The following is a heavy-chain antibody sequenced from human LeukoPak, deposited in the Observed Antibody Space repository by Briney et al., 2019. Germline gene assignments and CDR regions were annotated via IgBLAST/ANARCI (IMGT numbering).Heavy chain of an antibody. Sequence: KNGESLKISRKGSGYSFTSYWIGWVRQMPGKGLEWMGIIYPGDSDTRYSPSFQGQVTISADKSISTAYLQWSSLKASDTAMYYCARQPITIFGVVIYGDTFDIWGQGTMVTVSS. V-gene: IGHV5-51*01. CDR3: ARQPITIFGVVIYGDTFDI. CDR2: IYPGDSDT. CDR1: GYSFTSYW. D-gene: IGHD3-3*01. J-gene: IGHJ3*02.